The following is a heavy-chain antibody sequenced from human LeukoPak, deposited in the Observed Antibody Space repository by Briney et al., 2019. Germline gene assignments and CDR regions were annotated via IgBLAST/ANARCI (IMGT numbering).Heavy chain of an antibody. D-gene: IGHD6-13*01. V-gene: IGHV3-30*04. J-gene: IGHJ4*02. CDR1: GFTFSSYA. CDR2: ISYDGSNK. Sequence: PGGSLRLSCAASGFTFSSYAMHWVRQAPGKGLEWVAVISYDGSNKYYADSVKGRFTISRDNSKNTLYLQMNSLRAEDTAVYYCAKGGPYSSRPWDWGQGTLVTVSS. CDR3: AKGGPYSSRPWD.